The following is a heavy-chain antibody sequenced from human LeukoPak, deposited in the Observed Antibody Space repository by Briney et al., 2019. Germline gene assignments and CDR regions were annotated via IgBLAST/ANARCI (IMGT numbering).Heavy chain of an antibody. J-gene: IGHJ4*02. CDR2: IYSGGST. CDR3: AKGSYYDSSGSFYFDY. Sequence: PGGSLGLSCAASGFTVSSNYMSWVRQAPGKGLEWVSVIYSGGSTYYADSVKGRFTISRDNSKNTLYVQVNSLGTEDTAAYYCAKGSYYDSSGSFYFDYWGQGTLVTVSS. V-gene: IGHV3-53*01. D-gene: IGHD3-22*01. CDR1: GFTVSSNY.